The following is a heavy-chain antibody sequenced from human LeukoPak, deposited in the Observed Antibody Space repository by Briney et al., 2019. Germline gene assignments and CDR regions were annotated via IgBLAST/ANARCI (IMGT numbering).Heavy chain of an antibody. J-gene: IGHJ4*02. Sequence: GASVTVSCKASGYTFTDYYIHWVRQAPGQGLEWMGWINPNSGGAVYAQKFQVRVTVTGDTSISTAYMELTSLRSDDTALYYCARGGTAARPFDYWGQGTLVTVSS. V-gene: IGHV1-2*02. D-gene: IGHD6-6*01. CDR2: INPNSGGA. CDR3: ARGGTAARPFDY. CDR1: GYTFTDYY.